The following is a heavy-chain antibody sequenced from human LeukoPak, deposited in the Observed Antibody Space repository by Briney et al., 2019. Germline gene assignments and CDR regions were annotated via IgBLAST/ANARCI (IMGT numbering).Heavy chain of an antibody. CDR3: AKALSGSCIDY. D-gene: IGHD3-10*01. V-gene: IGHV3-23*01. CDR1: GFTFSSYA. CDR2: ISGSGGST. Sequence: VGSLRLSCAASGFTFSSYAMSWVRQAPGKGLEWVSAISGSGGSTYYADPLKGRFTISRDNSKNTLYLQMNSLRAEDTAVYYCAKALSGSCIDYWGQGTLVTVSS. J-gene: IGHJ4*02.